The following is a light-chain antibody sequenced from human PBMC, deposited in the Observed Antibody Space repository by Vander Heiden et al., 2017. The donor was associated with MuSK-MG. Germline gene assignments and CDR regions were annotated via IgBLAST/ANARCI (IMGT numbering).Light chain of an antibody. J-gene: IGLJ1*01. CDR2: DVS. Sequence: QSVLTQPASVSGSPGQSITISCSGTSRNIGGYDYVSWYQQSPGKAPKRIIYDVSNRPSGVSDRFSGSKSGNTASLTISGLHVDDEADYYCASYTTTSALYVFGSGTQVTVL. CDR3: ASYTTTSALYV. CDR1: SRNIGGYDY. V-gene: IGLV2-14*01.